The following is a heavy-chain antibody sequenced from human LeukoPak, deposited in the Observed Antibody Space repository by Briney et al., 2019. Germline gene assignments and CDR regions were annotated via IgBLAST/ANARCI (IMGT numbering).Heavy chain of an antibody. CDR1: GGSISSGGYY. CDR3: ASTLVAATSWGPSFDY. V-gene: IGHV4-61*08. CDR2: IYYSGST. D-gene: IGHD2-15*01. J-gene: IGHJ4*02. Sequence: PSETLSLTYTVSGGSISSGGYYWSWIRQHPGKGLEWIGYIYYSGSTYYNPSLKSRVTISVDTSKNQFSLKLSSVTAADTAVYYCASTLVAATSWGPSFDYWGQETLVTVSS.